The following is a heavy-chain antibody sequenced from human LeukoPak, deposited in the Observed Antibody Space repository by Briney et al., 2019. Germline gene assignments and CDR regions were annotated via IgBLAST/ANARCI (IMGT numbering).Heavy chain of an antibody. J-gene: IGHJ4*02. D-gene: IGHD6-19*01. CDR3: ARDHSSGWYYFDY. CDR2: IYSGGST. V-gene: IGHV3-66*01. CDR1: GFTFSSYA. Sequence: GRSLRLSCAASGFTFSSYAMSWVRQAPGKGLEWVSVIYSGGSTYYADSVKGRFTISRDNSKNTLYLQMNSLRAEDTAVYYCARDHSSGWYYFDYWGQGTLVTVSS.